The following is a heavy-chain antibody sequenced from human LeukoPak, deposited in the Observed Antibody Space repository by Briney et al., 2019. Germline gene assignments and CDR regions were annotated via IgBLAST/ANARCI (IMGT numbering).Heavy chain of an antibody. CDR2: ISGSGRTT. D-gene: IGHD2-2*01. V-gene: IGHV3-23*01. Sequence: GGSLRLSCAASGFTFTTYDMTWVRQAPGKGLEWVSGISGSGRTTNYTDSVKGRFTISRDNSKNTLFLQMNNLRAEDTAVYYCAKDRHTSLSLVPFDYWGQGTLVAVSS. CDR3: AKDRHTSLSLVPFDY. J-gene: IGHJ4*02. CDR1: GFTFTTYD.